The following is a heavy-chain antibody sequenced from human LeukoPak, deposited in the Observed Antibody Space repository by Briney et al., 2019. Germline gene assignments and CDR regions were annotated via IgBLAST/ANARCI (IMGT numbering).Heavy chain of an antibody. CDR1: KFTFRSYG. V-gene: IGHV3-30*18. D-gene: IGHD4-17*01. CDR2: MSYDGNNK. CDR3: AKEYGDYEGDYYGMDV. Sequence: GGSLRLSCAASKFTFRSYGMHWVRQAPGKGLEWVAVMSYDGNNKYYADSAKGRFTISRDNSKNTLYLEMNSLRAEDTAVYYCAKEYGDYEGDYYGMDVWGQGTTVTVS. J-gene: IGHJ6*02.